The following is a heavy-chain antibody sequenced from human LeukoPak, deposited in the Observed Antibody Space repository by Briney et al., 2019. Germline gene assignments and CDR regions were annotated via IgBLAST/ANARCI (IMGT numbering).Heavy chain of an antibody. CDR1: GFTFSSFW. D-gene: IGHD1-26*01. J-gene: IGHJ4*02. CDR2: MNIDGSEK. V-gene: IGHV3-7*01. CDR3: ARDPVEWELLPDY. Sequence: GGSLRLSCAASGFTFSSFWMGWVRQTPGKRLEWVAHMNIDGSEKYYADSVKGRFSISRDNARNSVYLQMNSLRVDDTAVYYCARDPVEWELLPDYWGQGTLVTVSS.